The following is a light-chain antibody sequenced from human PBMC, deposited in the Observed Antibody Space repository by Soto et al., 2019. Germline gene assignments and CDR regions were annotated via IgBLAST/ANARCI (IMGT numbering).Light chain of an antibody. V-gene: IGKV1-8*01. Sequence: AIRMTQSPSSFPTPPPARVTITCRASQAISSYLAWYQQKPGKAPRLLIYAASTMHAGVPARFSGSGSGTDGTITISGVESEDCAAYYCHQYYSYPRTFGQGTKVDIK. CDR1: QAISSY. CDR2: AAS. CDR3: HQYYSYPRT. J-gene: IGKJ1*01.